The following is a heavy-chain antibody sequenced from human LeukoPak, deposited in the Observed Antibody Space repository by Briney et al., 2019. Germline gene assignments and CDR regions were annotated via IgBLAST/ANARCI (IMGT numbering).Heavy chain of an antibody. V-gene: IGHV3-48*03. Sequence: GGSLRLSCAASGFTFSSYEMNWVRQAPGKGLEWVSYISSSGSTIYYADSVKGRFTISRDNAKNTLYLQMNSLRAEDTAVRAKTVTAAGRRCFDFWGQGTLVTVSS. J-gene: IGHJ4*02. CDR3: TVTAAGRRCFDF. CDR2: ISSSGSTI. D-gene: IGHD6-13*01. CDR1: GFTFSSYE.